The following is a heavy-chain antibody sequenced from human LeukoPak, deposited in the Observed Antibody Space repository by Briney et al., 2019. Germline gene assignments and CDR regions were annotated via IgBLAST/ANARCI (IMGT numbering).Heavy chain of an antibody. CDR3: ARDGVVVPAAIPSYYYYYMDV. CDR2: IYTSGST. Sequence: PSETLTLTCTVSGGSISSYSWSWIRQPAGKGLEWIGRIYTSGSTNYNPSLKSRGTMSVDTSKNQFSLKLSSVTAADTAVYYCARDGVVVPAAIPSYYYYYMDVWGKGTTVTVSS. V-gene: IGHV4-4*07. D-gene: IGHD2-2*02. CDR1: GGSISSYS. J-gene: IGHJ6*03.